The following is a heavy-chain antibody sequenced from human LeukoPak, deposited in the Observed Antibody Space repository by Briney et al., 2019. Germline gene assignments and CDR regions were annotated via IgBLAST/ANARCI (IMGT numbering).Heavy chain of an antibody. CDR1: GFPFSSYW. CDR2: IKQDGSKK. CDR3: ARGLSDAFDI. V-gene: IGHV3-7*01. J-gene: IGHJ3*02. Sequence: PGGSLRLSCVASGFPFSSYWMTWVRQAPGKGLEWVANIKQDGSKKSYVDSVKGRFTISRDNAKNSLYLQMNSLRAEDTAVYYCARGLSDAFDIWGQGTMVTVSS.